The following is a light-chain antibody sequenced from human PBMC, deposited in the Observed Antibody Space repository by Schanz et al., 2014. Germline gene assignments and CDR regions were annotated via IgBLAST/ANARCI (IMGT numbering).Light chain of an antibody. Sequence: QSALTQPRSMSGSPGQSVTISCTGTSGDVGEYNYVSWFQQYPGKAPKLMIYDVSTRPLGVPDRFSGSKSGITASLTISGIQAEDEADYYCCSYAGGYTWFFGGGTKLTVL. V-gene: IGLV2-11*01. CDR2: DVS. CDR1: SGDVGEYNY. J-gene: IGLJ2*01. CDR3: CSYAGGYTWF.